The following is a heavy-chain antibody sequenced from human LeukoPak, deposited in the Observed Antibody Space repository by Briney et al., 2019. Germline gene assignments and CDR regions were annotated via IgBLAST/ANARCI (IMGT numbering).Heavy chain of an antibody. CDR1: GFIFDDYG. Sequence: QPGRSLRLSCAASGFIFDDYGMHWVRQRPGKGLEWVSGISWNSASIGYADSVKGRFTISRDNAKNLLHLQMDSLTPEDTALYYCTKVGGGSDLRSYFDDWGQGTLVTVSS. J-gene: IGHJ4*02. CDR2: ISWNSASI. D-gene: IGHD3-16*01. V-gene: IGHV3-9*01. CDR3: TKVGGGSDLRSYFDD.